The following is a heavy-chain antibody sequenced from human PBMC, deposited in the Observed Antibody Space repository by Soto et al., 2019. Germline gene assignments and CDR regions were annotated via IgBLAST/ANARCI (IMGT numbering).Heavy chain of an antibody. J-gene: IGHJ4*02. CDR2: INHSGRT. D-gene: IGHD1-1*01. CDR3: ASYPTDGYNSRYFDY. CDR1: GGSFSGYC. V-gene: IGHV4-34*01. Sequence: SETLSLTCAVYGGSFSGYCWSWIRQPPGKGLEWIGEINHSGRTNYNPSLKSRVTISVDTSKSQFSLKLSSVTAADTAVYYCASYPTDGYNSRYFDYWGQGTLVT.